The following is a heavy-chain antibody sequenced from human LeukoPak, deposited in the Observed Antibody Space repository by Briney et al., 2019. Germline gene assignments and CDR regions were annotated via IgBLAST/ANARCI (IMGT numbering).Heavy chain of an antibody. CDR2: ISRDGSNT. Sequence: GGSLRLSCAASGFTFGNYWMHWVRQAPGKGLVWVSRISRDGSNTNYADSVKGRFTISRDNAKSTLYLQMNSLRAEDTAVYFCFNFKSVAGTYYFDSWGQGTLVTVSS. J-gene: IGHJ4*02. V-gene: IGHV3-74*01. CDR3: FNFKSVAGTYYFDS. CDR1: GFTFGNYW. D-gene: IGHD1-20*01.